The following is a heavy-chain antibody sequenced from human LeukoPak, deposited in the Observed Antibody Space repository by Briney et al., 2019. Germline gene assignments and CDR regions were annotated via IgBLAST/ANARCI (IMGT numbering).Heavy chain of an antibody. D-gene: IGHD5-18*01. V-gene: IGHV4-59*01. CDR3: ARVSDTAMVTRFDY. Sequence: PSETLSLTCTVSGGSISSYYWSWIRQPPGKGLEWIGYIYYGGSTNYNPSLKSRVTISVDTSKNQFSLKLSSVTAADTAVYYCARVSDTAMVTRFDYWGQGTLVTVSS. J-gene: IGHJ4*02. CDR1: GGSISSYY. CDR2: IYYGGST.